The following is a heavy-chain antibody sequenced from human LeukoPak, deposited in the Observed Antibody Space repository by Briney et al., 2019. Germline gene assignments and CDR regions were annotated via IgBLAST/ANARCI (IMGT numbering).Heavy chain of an antibody. D-gene: IGHD3-9*01. CDR3: TIEGRTYYYILTGYYTFDY. CDR2: IRSNAYGGTT. CDR1: GFTFSDSA. V-gene: IGHV3-49*04. J-gene: IGHJ4*02. Sequence: GGSLKLSCAASGFTFSDSAMHWVRQAPGKGLEWVGFIRSNAYGGTTEYAASVKVRFTISRDDSKSIDFLQMNSLKTEDTVVYYCTIEGRTYYYILTGYYTFDYWGQGTLVTVSS.